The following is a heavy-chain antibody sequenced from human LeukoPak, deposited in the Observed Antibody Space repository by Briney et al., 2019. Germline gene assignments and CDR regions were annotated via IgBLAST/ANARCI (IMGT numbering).Heavy chain of an antibody. V-gene: IGHV4-59*01. J-gene: IGHJ3*02. CDR1: GGSISSYY. Sequence: SETLSLTCTVSGGSISSYYWSWIRQPPGKGLEWIGYIYYSGSTNYNPSLKSRVTISVDTSKNQFSLKLSSVTAADTAVYYCAGGTLAAGNAFDIWGQGTMVTVSS. D-gene: IGHD6-13*01. CDR3: AGGTLAAGNAFDI. CDR2: IYYSGST.